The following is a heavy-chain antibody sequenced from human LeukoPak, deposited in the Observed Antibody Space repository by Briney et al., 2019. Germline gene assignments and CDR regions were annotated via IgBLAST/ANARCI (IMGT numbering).Heavy chain of an antibody. CDR3: ARVDTPYAFDI. V-gene: IGHV4-30-4*01. CDR1: GGSISSGDYY. D-gene: IGHD2-15*01. Sequence: SETLSLTCTVSGGSISSGDYYWSWIRQPPGKGLEWIGYIYYSGSTYYNPSLKSRVTISVDTSKNQFSLKLSSVTAADTAVYYCARVDTPYAFDIWGQGTMVTVSS. CDR2: IYYSGST. J-gene: IGHJ3*02.